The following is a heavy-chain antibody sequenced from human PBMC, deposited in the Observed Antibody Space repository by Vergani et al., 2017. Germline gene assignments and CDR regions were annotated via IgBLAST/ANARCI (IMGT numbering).Heavy chain of an antibody. J-gene: IGHJ4*02. CDR2: IYYSGST. V-gene: IGHV4-34*01. CDR3: ARARYYYDSSGYQTYYFDY. CDR1: GGSFSGYY. Sequence: QVQLQQWGAGLLKPSETLSLTCAVYGGSFSGYYWSWIRQPPGKGLEWIGYIYYSGSTYYNPSLKSRVTISVDTSKNQFSLKLSSVTAADTAVYYCARARYYYDSSGYQTYYFDYWGQGTLVTVSS. D-gene: IGHD3-22*01.